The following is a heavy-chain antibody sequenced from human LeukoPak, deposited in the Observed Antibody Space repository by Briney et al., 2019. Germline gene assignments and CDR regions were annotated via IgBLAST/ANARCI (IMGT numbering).Heavy chain of an antibody. Sequence: PGGSLRLSCAASGFTFSSYWMHWVRQSPGKGLVWVAVISYDGSNKYYADSVKGRFTISRDNSKNTLYLQMNSLRAEDTAVYYCAKVGTDTTTVYSLDYWGQGTLVTVSS. J-gene: IGHJ4*02. CDR1: GFTFSSYW. CDR2: ISYDGSNK. CDR3: AKVGTDTTTVYSLDY. V-gene: IGHV3-30*18. D-gene: IGHD2-21*01.